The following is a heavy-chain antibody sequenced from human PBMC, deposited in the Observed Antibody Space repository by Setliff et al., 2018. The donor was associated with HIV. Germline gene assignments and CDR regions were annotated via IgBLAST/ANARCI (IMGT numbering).Heavy chain of an antibody. CDR3: GRVAGYCAPSRCYGYNAFDI. D-gene: IGHD2-15*01. J-gene: IGHJ3*02. CDR2: IYHTGKT. CDR1: GGSVSTSSYS. V-gene: IGHV4-39*01. Sequence: SETLSLTCTVSGGSVSTSSYSWGWIRQPPEKGLEWIGTIYHTGKTYYNSSLNSRVTIAVDTSKDQFSLNLSTVTAADTAVCYCGRVAGYCAPSRCYGYNAFDIWGPGTMVTVSS.